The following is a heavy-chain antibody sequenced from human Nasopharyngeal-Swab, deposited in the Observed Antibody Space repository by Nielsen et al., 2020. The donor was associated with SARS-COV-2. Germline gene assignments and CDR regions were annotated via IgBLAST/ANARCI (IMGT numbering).Heavy chain of an antibody. J-gene: IGHJ4*02. D-gene: IGHD2-15*01. CDR3: AREGRPQGRFDY. V-gene: IGHV3-11*06. Sequence: GESLKISCAASGFTFSDYYMSWIRQAPGKGLEWVSYISSSSSYTNYADSVKGRFTISRDNAKNSLYLQMNSLRAEDTAVYYCAREGRPQGRFDYWGQGTLVTVSS. CDR2: ISSSSSYT. CDR1: GFTFSDYY.